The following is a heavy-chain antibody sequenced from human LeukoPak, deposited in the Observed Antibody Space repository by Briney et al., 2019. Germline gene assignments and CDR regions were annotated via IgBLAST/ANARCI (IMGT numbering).Heavy chain of an antibody. CDR3: ANGRYMTTVTATGDAFDI. CDR1: GFTFNTYG. D-gene: IGHD4-11*01. J-gene: IGHJ3*02. CDR2: ISHHGSNK. V-gene: IGHV3-30*18. Sequence: PGGSLRLSCVASGFTFNTYGMNWVRQAPGKGLEWVAVISHHGSNKFYADSVKGRFTISRDNSKNTLYLQMNSLRAEDTAVYYCANGRYMTTVTATGDAFDIWGQGTMVTVSS.